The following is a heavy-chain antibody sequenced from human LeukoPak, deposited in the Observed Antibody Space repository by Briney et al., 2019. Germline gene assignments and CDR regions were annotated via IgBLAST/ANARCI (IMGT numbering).Heavy chain of an antibody. Sequence: GGALEISLKGSGLSFTSYWIGRGRPMPGEGPEWMGVIYPGDSDTRYSPSFQGQVTISADKSISTAYLQWSSLKASDTAMYYCARQPYDSSGYCDYWGQGTLVTVSS. V-gene: IGHV5-51*01. CDR1: GLSFTSYW. CDR2: IYPGDSDT. J-gene: IGHJ4*02. D-gene: IGHD3-22*01. CDR3: ARQPYDSSGYCDY.